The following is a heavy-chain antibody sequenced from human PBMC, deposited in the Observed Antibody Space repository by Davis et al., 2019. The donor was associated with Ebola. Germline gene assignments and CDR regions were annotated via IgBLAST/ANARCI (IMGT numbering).Heavy chain of an antibody. CDR3: AKARGYSYGPDYNWFDP. J-gene: IGHJ5*02. CDR2: ISWNSGSI. V-gene: IGHV3-9*01. CDR1: GFTFDDYA. Sequence: GGSLRLSCAASGFTFDDYAMHWVRHAPGKGLEWVSGISWNSGSIGYADSVKGRFTISRDNAKNSLYLQMNSLRAEDTALYYCAKARGYSYGPDYNWFDPWGQGTLVTVSS. D-gene: IGHD5-18*01.